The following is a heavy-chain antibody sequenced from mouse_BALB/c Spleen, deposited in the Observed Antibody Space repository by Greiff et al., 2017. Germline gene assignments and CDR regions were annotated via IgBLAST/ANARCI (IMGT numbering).Heavy chain of an antibody. J-gene: IGHJ2*01. CDR2: INPSTGYT. V-gene: IGHV1-7*01. CDR3: ARGRGFITTVVGPFDY. D-gene: IGHD1-1*01. CDR1: GYTFTSYW. Sequence: LQESGAELAKPGASVKMSCKASGYTFTSYWMHWVKQRPGQGLEWIGYINPSTGYTEYNQKFKDKATLTADKSSSTAYMQLSSLTSEDSAVYYCARGRGFITTVVGPFDYWGQGTTLTVSS.